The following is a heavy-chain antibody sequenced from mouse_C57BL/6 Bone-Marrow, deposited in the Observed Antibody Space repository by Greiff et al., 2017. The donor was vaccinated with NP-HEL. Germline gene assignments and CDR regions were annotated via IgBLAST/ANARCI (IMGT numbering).Heavy chain of an antibody. Sequence: VQLKESGPELVKPGASVKISCKASGYSFTDYNMNWVKQSNGKSLEWIGVINPNYGNTCYNQKFKGKATLTVDQSSSTAYMQLNSLTSEDSAVYYSARWDYDGDWYFEVWGTGTTVTVSS. J-gene: IGHJ1*03. CDR1: GYSFTDYN. CDR3: ARWDYDGDWYFEV. CDR2: INPNYGNT. D-gene: IGHD2-4*01. V-gene: IGHV1-39*01.